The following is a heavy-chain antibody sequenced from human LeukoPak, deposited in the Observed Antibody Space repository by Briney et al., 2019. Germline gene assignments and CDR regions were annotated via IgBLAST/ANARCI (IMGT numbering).Heavy chain of an antibody. J-gene: IGHJ4*02. CDR1: GGSFSGYY. D-gene: IGHD1-26*01. Sequence: SETLSLTCAVYGGSFSGYYWSWLRQPPGKGLEWIGEINHSGSTNYNPSLKSRVTISVDTSKNQFSLKLSSVTAADTAVYYCAKGFGSYYSSGVYMAYWGQGTLVTVSS. CDR3: AKGFGSYYSSGVYMAY. CDR2: INHSGST. V-gene: IGHV4-34*01.